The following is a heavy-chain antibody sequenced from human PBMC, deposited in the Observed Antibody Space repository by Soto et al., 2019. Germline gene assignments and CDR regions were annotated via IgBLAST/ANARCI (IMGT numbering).Heavy chain of an antibody. CDR3: VRRHVSATGIDWFDP. V-gene: IGHV1-3*01. CDR1: GYTFTSYG. Sequence: GPSVNASCKASGYTFTSYGIHWVRQAPGQRLEWVGWINAANGDTKYSPKFQGRVTITRDTSASTAYMELSSLRSEDTAVYYCVRRHVSATGIDWFDPWGQGTLVTVSS. J-gene: IGHJ5*02. CDR2: INAANGDT. D-gene: IGHD6-13*01.